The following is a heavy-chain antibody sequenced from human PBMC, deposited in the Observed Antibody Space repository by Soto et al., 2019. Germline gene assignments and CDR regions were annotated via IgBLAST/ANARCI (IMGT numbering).Heavy chain of an antibody. D-gene: IGHD7-27*01. CDR1: GGSFSGYY. Sequence: SETLSLTCAVYGGSFSGYYWSWIRQPPGKGLEWIGEINHSGSTNYNPSLKSRVTISVDTSKNQFSLKLSSVTAADTAVYYCARAGENWGDAFDIRGQGTMVTVSS. CDR2: INHSGST. CDR3: ARAGENWGDAFDI. J-gene: IGHJ3*02. V-gene: IGHV4-34*01.